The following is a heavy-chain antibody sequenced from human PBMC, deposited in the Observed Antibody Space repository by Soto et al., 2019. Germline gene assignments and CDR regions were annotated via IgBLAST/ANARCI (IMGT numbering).Heavy chain of an antibody. J-gene: IGHJ4*02. D-gene: IGHD3-16*01. CDR1: GFTFSSYG. Sequence: QVQLVESGGGVVQPGRSLRLSCAASGFTFSSYGMHWVRQAPGKGLEWVAVISYDGSNKYYADSVKGRFTISRDNSKNTLYLQMNSLRAEDTAVYYCAKPFLGEVLDYWGQGTLVTVSS. V-gene: IGHV3-30*18. CDR3: AKPFLGEVLDY. CDR2: ISYDGSNK.